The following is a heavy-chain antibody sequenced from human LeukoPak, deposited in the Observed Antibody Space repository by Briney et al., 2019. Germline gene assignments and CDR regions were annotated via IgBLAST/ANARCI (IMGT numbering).Heavy chain of an antibody. CDR3: AKDYSNPRSSMDV. V-gene: IGHV3-66*01. D-gene: IGHD4-11*01. CDR2: IYSGGST. CDR1: GFTVSTNY. J-gene: IGHJ6*02. Sequence: PGGSLRLSCAASGFTVSTNYMNWVRQAPGKGLEWVSVIYSGGSTYYADSVKGRFTISRDNSKNTLYLQMNSLRAEDTAVYYCAKDYSNPRSSMDVWGQGTTVTVSS.